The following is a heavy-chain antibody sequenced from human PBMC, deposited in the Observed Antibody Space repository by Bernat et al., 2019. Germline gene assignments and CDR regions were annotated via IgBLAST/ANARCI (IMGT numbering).Heavy chain of an antibody. CDR2: ISGSGGST. D-gene: IGHD6-19*01. J-gene: IGHJ6*02. CDR3: AKDPIQQWLVSSLRGGYYYGMDV. CDR1: GFTFSSYA. Sequence: EVQLLESGGGLVQPGGSLRLSCAASGFTFSSYAMSWVRQAPGMGLEWVSAISGSGGSTYSADSVKGRLTISRDNSKNTLYLQMNSLRAEDTAVYYCAKDPIQQWLVSSLRGGYYYGMDVWGQGTTVTVSS. V-gene: IGHV3-23*01.